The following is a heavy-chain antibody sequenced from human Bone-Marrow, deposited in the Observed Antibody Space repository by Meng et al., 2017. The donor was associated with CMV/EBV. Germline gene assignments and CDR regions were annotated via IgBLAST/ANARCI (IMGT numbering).Heavy chain of an antibody. J-gene: IGHJ6*02. V-gene: IGHV3-11*04. D-gene: IGHD3-3*01. Sequence: GESLKISCAASGFTFSDYYMSWIRQAPGKGLEWVSYISSSGSTIYYADSVKGRFTISRDNAKNSLYLQMNSLRAEDTAVYYCARVRWGIPIFGGMDVWGQGNPGHRLL. CDR3: ARVRWGIPIFGGMDV. CDR1: GFTFSDYY. CDR2: ISSSGSTI.